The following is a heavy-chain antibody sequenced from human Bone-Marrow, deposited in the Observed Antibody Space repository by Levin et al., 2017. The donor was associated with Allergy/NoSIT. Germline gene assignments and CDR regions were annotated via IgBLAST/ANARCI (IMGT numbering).Heavy chain of an antibody. V-gene: IGHV4-59*01. Sequence: SETLSLTCSVSGVSFSGLYWSWIRQPPGKGLEWIGDISDSGSTNYNPSLKSRVTMSIDTSKNQFSLRLSSVTAADTAVYYCATLSAVTRGDAFDLWGQGTMVIVSS. D-gene: IGHD4-17*01. CDR2: ISDSGST. J-gene: IGHJ3*01. CDR3: ATLSAVTRGDAFDL. CDR1: GVSFSGLY.